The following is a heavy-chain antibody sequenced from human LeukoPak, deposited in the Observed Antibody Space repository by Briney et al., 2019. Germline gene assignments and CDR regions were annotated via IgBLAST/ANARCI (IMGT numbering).Heavy chain of an antibody. J-gene: IGHJ3*02. CDR2: IYTSGRI. D-gene: IGHD3-22*01. CDR3: ARDGYYYDSRGYFSPAFDI. Sequence: SETLSLTCTVSGGSVNSYSITSYYWSWIRQPAGKGLEWIGRIYTSGRISYNPSIKSRVTMSVDTSKNQFSLKLSSVTAADTAVYYCARDGYYYDSRGYFSPAFDIWGQGTMVTVSS. CDR1: GGSVNSYSITSYY. V-gene: IGHV4-4*07.